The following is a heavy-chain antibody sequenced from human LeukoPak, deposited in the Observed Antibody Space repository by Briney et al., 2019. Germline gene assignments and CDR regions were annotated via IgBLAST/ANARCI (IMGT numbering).Heavy chain of an antibody. D-gene: IGHD3-22*01. V-gene: IGHV3-20*04. CDR2: INWNGGST. J-gene: IGHJ4*02. CDR3: ARVPSSGYYFDY. Sequence: PGGSLRLSCAASGFTFDDYGMSWVRQAPGKGLEWVSGINWNGGSTGYADSVKGRFTISRHNAKHSLYLQMNSLRPEDTALYYCARVPSSGYYFDYWGQGTLVTVSS. CDR1: GFTFDDYG.